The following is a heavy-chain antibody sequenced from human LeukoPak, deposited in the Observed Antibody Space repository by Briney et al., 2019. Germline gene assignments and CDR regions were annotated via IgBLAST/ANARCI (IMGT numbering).Heavy chain of an antibody. V-gene: IGHV3-53*01. CDR3: ARVLNYYGSGSYYPTYYYYGMDV. CDR1: GFNVSSNY. J-gene: IGHJ6*02. D-gene: IGHD3-10*01. Sequence: GGSLRLSCAASGFNVSSNYMSWVRQAPGKGLEWVSVIYTDGTAFYADSVRVRFTISRDNAKNSLYLQMNSLRAEDTAVYYCARVLNYYGSGSYYPTYYYYGMDVWGQGTTVTVSS. CDR2: IYTDGTA.